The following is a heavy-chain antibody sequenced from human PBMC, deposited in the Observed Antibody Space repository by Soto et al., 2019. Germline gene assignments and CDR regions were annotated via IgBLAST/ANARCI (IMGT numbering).Heavy chain of an antibody. V-gene: IGHV3-11*01. D-gene: IGHD1-26*01. Sequence: QVHLAESGGGLVKSGGSLTLSCSTSGFFFTDYFMSWIRQAPGKGLEWVSYISPSGNVTHYADSVKGRFTISRDNTKNFLFLQMSSLRDDDTAVYYCARQLERRVGAASHWGQGTRVSVSS. CDR3: ARQLERRVGAASH. CDR1: GFFFTDYF. CDR2: ISPSGNVT. J-gene: IGHJ4*02.